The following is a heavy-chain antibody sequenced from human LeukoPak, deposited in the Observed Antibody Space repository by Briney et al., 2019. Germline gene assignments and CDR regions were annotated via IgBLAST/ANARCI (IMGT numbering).Heavy chain of an antibody. D-gene: IGHD6-19*01. CDR1: GGSISSYY. Sequence: PSETLSLTCTVSGGSISSYYWSWIRQPPGKGLEWIGYIYYSGSTNYNPSLKSRVTISVDMSKNQFSLKLSSVTAADTAVYYCARAVAARRYFDYWGQGTLVTVSS. J-gene: IGHJ4*02. CDR3: ARAVAARRYFDY. V-gene: IGHV4-59*01. CDR2: IYYSGST.